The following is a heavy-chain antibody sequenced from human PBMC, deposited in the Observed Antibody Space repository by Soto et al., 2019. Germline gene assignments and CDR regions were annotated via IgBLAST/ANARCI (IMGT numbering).Heavy chain of an antibody. J-gene: IGHJ6*03. D-gene: IGHD2-15*01. CDR1: GFTFSSYG. CDR2: ISYDGSNK. V-gene: IGHV3-30*18. CDR3: AKVGHLHGSPLYMDV. Sequence: QVQLVESGGGVVQPGRSLRLSCAASGFTFSSYGMHWVRQAPGKGLEWVAVISYDGSNKYYADSVKGRFTISRDNSKNTLYLQMNSLRAEDTAVYYCAKVGHLHGSPLYMDVWGKGTTVTVSS.